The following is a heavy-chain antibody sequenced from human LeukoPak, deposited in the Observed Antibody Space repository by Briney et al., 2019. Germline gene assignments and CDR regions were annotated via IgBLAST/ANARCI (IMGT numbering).Heavy chain of an antibody. Sequence: ASVKVSYKASGYTFTSYDINWVRQATGQGLEWLGWMNPNSGNTGYAQKFQGRVTMTRNTSISTAYMELSSLRSEDTAVYYCARASDLGRAFDIWGQGTMVTVSS. CDR1: GYTFTSYD. J-gene: IGHJ3*02. D-gene: IGHD3/OR15-3a*01. CDR2: MNPNSGNT. V-gene: IGHV1-8*01. CDR3: ARASDLGRAFDI.